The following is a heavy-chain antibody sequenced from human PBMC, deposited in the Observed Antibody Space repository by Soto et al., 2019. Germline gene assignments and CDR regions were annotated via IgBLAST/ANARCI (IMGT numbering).Heavy chain of an antibody. V-gene: IGHV3-74*01. CDR1: GLTFSTFW. Sequence: EVQLVESGGGFVQPGGSLRLSCEASGLTFSTFWMHWVRQAPGKGLVWVSRINSDGSSTNYADSVKGRVTISRDNAKNMLYLQMNSLRAEDTAVYYCARDFEYWGQGTLVTVSS. CDR2: INSDGSST. CDR3: ARDFEY. J-gene: IGHJ4*02.